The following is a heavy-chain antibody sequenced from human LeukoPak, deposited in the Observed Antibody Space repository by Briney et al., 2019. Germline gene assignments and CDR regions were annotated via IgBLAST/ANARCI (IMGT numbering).Heavy chain of an antibody. CDR2: IGSDGKT. Sequence: GGSLRLSCEASGFTFSAYAMTWVRQAPGKGLEWVSSIGSDGKTHYSESVKGRFAIPRDNSKNTLYLQMDSLRAEDTAVYYCARYCSGGCYSGVDYWGQGTLVTVPS. CDR1: GFTFSAYA. CDR3: ARYCSGGCYSGVDY. J-gene: IGHJ4*02. V-gene: IGHV3-23*01. D-gene: IGHD2-15*01.